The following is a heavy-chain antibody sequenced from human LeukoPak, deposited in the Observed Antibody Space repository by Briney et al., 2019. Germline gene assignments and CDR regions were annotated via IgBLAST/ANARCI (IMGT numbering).Heavy chain of an antibody. CDR3: AKDSRPGTTREYYFDY. Sequence: GGSLRLSCAASGFTFSSYAMHWVRQAPGKGLEYVSAISSNGGSTYYANSVKGRFTISRDNSKNTLYLQMNSLRAEDTAVYYCAKDSRPGTTREYYFDYWGQGTLVTVSS. V-gene: IGHV3-64*01. D-gene: IGHD1-1*01. CDR1: GFTFSSYA. CDR2: ISSNGGST. J-gene: IGHJ4*02.